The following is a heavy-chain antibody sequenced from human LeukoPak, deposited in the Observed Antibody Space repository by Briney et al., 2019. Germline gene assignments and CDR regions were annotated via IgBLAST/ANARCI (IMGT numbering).Heavy chain of an antibody. D-gene: IGHD3-3*01. Sequence: TSGTLSLTCGVSGGSISSTNWWTWVRQPPGEGLEWIGYIHYSGSTNYNPSLKSRVTISVDTSKNQFSLRLSSVTAADTAVYYCARNYDFWSGYHYYLDYWGQGTLVTVSS. CDR3: ARNYDFWSGYHYYLDY. V-gene: IGHV4-4*02. J-gene: IGHJ4*02. CDR1: GGSISSTNW. CDR2: IHYSGST.